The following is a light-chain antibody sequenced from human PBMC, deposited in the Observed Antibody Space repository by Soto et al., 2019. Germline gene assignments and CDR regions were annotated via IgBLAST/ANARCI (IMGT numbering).Light chain of an antibody. V-gene: IGKV1-12*01. CDR3: QKAKSFPLT. J-gene: IGKJ4*01. CDR2: AAS. Sequence: DIQMPQSPSSVSASVGDRVTSTCRASQGISSWLAWDQQKPGKAPKLLIYAASSLQIGVPSRFSSSESGTDFTLTIRSLQPEDFATYYCQKAKSFPLTFGGGTKVEIK. CDR1: QGISSW.